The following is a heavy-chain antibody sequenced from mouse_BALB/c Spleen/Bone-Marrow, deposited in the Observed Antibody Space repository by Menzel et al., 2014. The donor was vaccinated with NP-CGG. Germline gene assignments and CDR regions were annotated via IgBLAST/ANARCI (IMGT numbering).Heavy chain of an antibody. CDR1: GFTFSSYG. Sequence: EVKLMESGGGLVKPGGSLKLSCAASGFTFSSYGMSWVRQTPEKRLEWVATISGGDTYTYYPDNVRGRFTISRDNAKNNLYLQMSSLRSEDTALYYCAAITTVAYWGRGTLVTVSA. D-gene: IGHD1-1*01. CDR2: ISGGDTYT. CDR3: AAITTVAY. V-gene: IGHV5-9-2*01. J-gene: IGHJ3*01.